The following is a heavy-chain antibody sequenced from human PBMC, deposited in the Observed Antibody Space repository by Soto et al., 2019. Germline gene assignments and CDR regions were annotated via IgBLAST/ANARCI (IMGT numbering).Heavy chain of an antibody. D-gene: IGHD3-22*01. CDR3: ARRWDYYDSSGYYYADY. CDR1: GYTFTSYG. CDR2: ISAYNGNT. Sequence: ASVKVSCKASGYTFTSYGISWVRQAPGQGLEWMGWISAYNGNTNYAQKLQGRVTMTTDTSTSTAYMELRSLRSDDTAVYYCARRWDYYDSSGYYYADYWGQGTLVTVSS. J-gene: IGHJ4*02. V-gene: IGHV1-18*01.